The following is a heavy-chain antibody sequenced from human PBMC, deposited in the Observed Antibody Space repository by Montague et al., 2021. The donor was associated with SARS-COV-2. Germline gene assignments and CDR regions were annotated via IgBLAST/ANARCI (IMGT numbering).Heavy chain of an antibody. V-gene: IGHV4-59*01. J-gene: IGHJ5*02. CDR2: IYYSGST. Sequence: SETLSLTCTVSGGSISGYYWSWIRQPPGKGLEWIGYIYYSGSTNYNPSLKSRVTISVDTSKNQFSLKLNSLTAADTAMYFCARGASELPSWGQGALVTVSS. CDR1: GGSISGYY. D-gene: IGHD3-10*01. CDR3: ARGASELPS.